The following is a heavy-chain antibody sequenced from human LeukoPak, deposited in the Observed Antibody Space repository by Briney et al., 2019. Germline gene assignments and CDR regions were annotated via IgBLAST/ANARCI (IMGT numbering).Heavy chain of an antibody. CDR3: ARLEKDYYGSGSYVDY. CDR2: ISDIGSI. Sequence: SETLSLTCTVSGGSISSYYWGWIRQPPGKGLEWIAYISDIGSINYNPSLKSRVTISLDTSKNQFSLKLSSVTAADTAVYYCARLEKDYYGSGSYVDYWGQGTLVTVSS. V-gene: IGHV4-59*08. D-gene: IGHD3-10*01. CDR1: GGSISSYY. J-gene: IGHJ4*02.